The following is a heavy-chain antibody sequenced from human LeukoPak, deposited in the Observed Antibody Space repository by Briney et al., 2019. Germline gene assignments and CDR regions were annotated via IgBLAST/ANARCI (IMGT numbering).Heavy chain of an antibody. CDR3: ARGPMDGMDV. D-gene: IGHD5-24*01. V-gene: IGHV3-64*01. Sequence: PGGCLRLSCAASGFTFISYAMHWVRQAPGKGLEYVSAISSNGGSTYYANSVKGRFTISRDNSKNTLYLQMGSLRAEDMAVYYCARGPMDGMDVWGQGTTVTVSS. J-gene: IGHJ6*02. CDR1: GFTFISYA. CDR2: ISSNGGST.